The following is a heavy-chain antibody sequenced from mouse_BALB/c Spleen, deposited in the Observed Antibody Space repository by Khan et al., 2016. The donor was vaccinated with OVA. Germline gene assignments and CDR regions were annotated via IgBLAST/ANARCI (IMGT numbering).Heavy chain of an antibody. CDR1: GYSITSGYG. V-gene: IGHV3-2*02. CDR2: ISYSGST. D-gene: IGHD1-2*01. Sequence: EVQLQESGPGLVKPSQSLSLTCTVTGYSITSGYGWNWIRQFPGNKLEWMGYISYSGSTNYNPSLKSRISITRDTSKNPFFLQFNSVTTEDTATYYCARTARIKYWGQGTTLTVSS. CDR3: ARTARIKY. J-gene: IGHJ2*01.